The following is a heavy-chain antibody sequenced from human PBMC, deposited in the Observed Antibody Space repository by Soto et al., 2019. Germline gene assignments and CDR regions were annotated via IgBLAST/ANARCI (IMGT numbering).Heavy chain of an antibody. CDR3: AKEVWGLFTFGRPLDN. CDR1: GFNFSKFG. CDR2: IWYDGSQK. D-gene: IGHD3-16*01. V-gene: IGHV3-33*06. J-gene: IGHJ4*01. Sequence: QAHLVESGGRVVQPGRFLRLSCAASGFNFSKFGMDWVRQAPGKGLEWVAVIWYDGSQKYYADYVKGRFTISRDNSNNTLYLQMGRLRAEDTAVYYCAKEVWGLFTFGRPLDNWGHRTLVTVSS.